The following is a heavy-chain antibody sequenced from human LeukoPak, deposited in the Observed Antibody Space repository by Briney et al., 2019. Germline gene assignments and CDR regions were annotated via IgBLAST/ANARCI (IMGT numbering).Heavy chain of an antibody. V-gene: IGHV3-23*01. CDR2: ISGSGGST. D-gene: IGHD3-22*01. CDR1: GFTFSSYA. Sequence: GGSLRLSCAASGFTFSSYAMSWVRQAPGKGLEWVSAISGSGGSTYYADSVKGRFTISRDNSKNTLYLQMNSLRAEDTAVYYCAKGLERYYDSSGPNDYWGQGTLVTVSS. CDR3: AKGLERYYDSSGPNDY. J-gene: IGHJ4*02.